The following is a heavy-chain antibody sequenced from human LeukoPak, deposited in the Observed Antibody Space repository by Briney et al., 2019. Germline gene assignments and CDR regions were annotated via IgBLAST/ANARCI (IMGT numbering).Heavy chain of an antibody. D-gene: IGHD3-22*01. J-gene: IGHJ4*02. CDR1: GGTFSSYA. CDR2: IIPILGIA. CDR3: ARESKPPTYYYDSSGYYYAMDY. V-gene: IGHV1-69*04. Sequence: SVKVSYKASGGTFSSYAISWVRQAPGQGLEWMGRIIPILGIANYAQKFQGRVTITADKSTSTAYMELSSLRSEDTAVYYCARESKPPTYYYDSSGYYYAMDYWGQGTLVTVSS.